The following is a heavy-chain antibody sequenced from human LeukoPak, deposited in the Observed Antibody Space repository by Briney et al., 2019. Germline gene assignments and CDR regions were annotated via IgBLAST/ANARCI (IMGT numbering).Heavy chain of an antibody. Sequence: GASVKVSCKASGGTFSSYAISWVRQAPGQGLEWMGWISAYNGNTNYAQKLQGRVTMTTDTSTSTAYMELRSLRSDDTAVYYCARDRGKHSSSWYRYYGMDVWGQGTTVTVSS. D-gene: IGHD6-13*01. J-gene: IGHJ6*02. CDR1: GGTFSSYA. V-gene: IGHV1-18*01. CDR2: ISAYNGNT. CDR3: ARDRGKHSSSWYRYYGMDV.